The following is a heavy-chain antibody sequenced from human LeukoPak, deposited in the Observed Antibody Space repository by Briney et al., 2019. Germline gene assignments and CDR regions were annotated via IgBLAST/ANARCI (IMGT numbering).Heavy chain of an antibody. V-gene: IGHV3-30-3*01. Sequence: GGSLRLSCAASGFTFSSYWMSWVRQAPGKGLEWVAVISYDGSNKYYADSVKGRFTISRDNSKNTLYLQMNSLRAEDTAVYYCARSGKLYYYYGMDVWGQGTTVTVSS. CDR2: ISYDGSNK. J-gene: IGHJ6*02. D-gene: IGHD3-3*01. CDR1: GFTFSSYW. CDR3: ARSGKLYYYYGMDV.